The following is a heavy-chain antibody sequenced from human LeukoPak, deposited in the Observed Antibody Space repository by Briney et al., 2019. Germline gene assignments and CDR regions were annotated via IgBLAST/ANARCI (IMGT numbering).Heavy chain of an antibody. CDR2: ISYDGSNK. V-gene: IGHV3-30-3*01. D-gene: IGHD4-17*01. CDR3: AREGMTTVTLGY. Sequence: GGSLRLSCAASGFTFSSYAMHWVRQAPGKGLEWVAVISYDGSNKYYAGSVKGRFTISRDNSKNTLYLQMNSLRAEDTAVYYCAREGMTTVTLGYWGQGTLVTVSS. CDR1: GFTFSSYA. J-gene: IGHJ4*02.